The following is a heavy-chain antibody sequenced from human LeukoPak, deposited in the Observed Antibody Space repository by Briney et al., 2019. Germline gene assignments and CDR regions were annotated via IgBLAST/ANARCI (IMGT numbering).Heavy chain of an antibody. Sequence: GRSLRLSCAASGFTFSSYGMHWVRQAPGKGLEWVAVIWYDGSNKYYADSVKGRFTISRDNSKNTLYLQMNSLRAEDTAVYYCARTPDPYYYDSSGYSFGYWGQGTLVTVSS. CDR3: ARTPDPYYYDSSGYSFGY. D-gene: IGHD3-22*01. V-gene: IGHV3-33*01. CDR1: GFTFSSYG. CDR2: IWYDGSNK. J-gene: IGHJ4*02.